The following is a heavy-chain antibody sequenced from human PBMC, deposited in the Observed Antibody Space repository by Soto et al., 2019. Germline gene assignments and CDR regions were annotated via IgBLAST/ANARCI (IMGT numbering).Heavy chain of an antibody. D-gene: IGHD1-26*01. J-gene: IGHJ5*02. V-gene: IGHV1-18*01. Sequence: GASVKVSCKASGYTFTSYGISWVRQAPGQGLEWMGWISAYNGNTNYAQKLQGRVTMTTDTSTSTAYIELRSLRSDDTAVYYCARDTVGATPPGVWFDPWGQGTLVTVSS. CDR3: ARDTVGATPPGVWFDP. CDR2: ISAYNGNT. CDR1: GYTFTSYG.